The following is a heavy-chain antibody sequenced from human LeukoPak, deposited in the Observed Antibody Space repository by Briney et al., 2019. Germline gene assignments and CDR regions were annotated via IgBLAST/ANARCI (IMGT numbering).Heavy chain of an antibody. V-gene: IGHV4-39*01. CDR2: IYYSGST. D-gene: IGHD6-13*01. Sequence: SETLSPTCTVSGGSISSSSYYWGWIRQPPGKGLEWIGSIYYSGSTYYNPSLKSRVTISVDTSKNQFSLKLSSVTAADTAVYYCARPRIASYYMDVWGKGTTVTVSS. J-gene: IGHJ6*03. CDR3: ARPRIASYYMDV. CDR1: GGSISSSSYY.